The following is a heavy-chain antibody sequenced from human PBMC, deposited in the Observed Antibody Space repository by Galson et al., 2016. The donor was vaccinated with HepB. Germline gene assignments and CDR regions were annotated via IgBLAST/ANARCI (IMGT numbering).Heavy chain of an antibody. J-gene: IGHJ4*02. D-gene: IGHD3-3*01. V-gene: IGHV3-9*01. CDR2: ITWNSNIR. Sequence: SLRLSCAVSGFRFEDYAMHWVRQAPGKGLEWVSGITWNSNIRAYADSVKGRITISRDNARNSLYLEMNSLRVEDTALYYCASGPSGRSGYVYWGQGTPVTVSS. CDR1: GFRFEDYA. CDR3: ASGPSGRSGYVY.